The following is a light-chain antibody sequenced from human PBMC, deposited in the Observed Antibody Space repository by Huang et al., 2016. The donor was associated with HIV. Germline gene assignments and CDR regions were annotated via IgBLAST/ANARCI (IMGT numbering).Light chain of an antibody. CDR1: QTILHDSDSRNY. CDR3: QQNYSSPFS. Sequence: DIVMTQSPDSLAVSLGESATINCKSSQTILHDSDSRNYLAWYQQKPGQPPKLLIHWASIRKSGVPDRFICSGSGTEFTLTISSLQAEDVAVFYCQQNYSSPFSFGPGTNVDI. CDR2: WAS. V-gene: IGKV4-1*01. J-gene: IGKJ3*01.